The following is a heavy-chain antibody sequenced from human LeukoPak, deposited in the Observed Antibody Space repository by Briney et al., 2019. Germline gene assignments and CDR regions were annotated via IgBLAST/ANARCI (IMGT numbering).Heavy chain of an antibody. J-gene: IGHJ4*02. V-gene: IGHV1-2*02. CDR3: ARSTIFGVIIIDGPLDY. Sequence: ASVKVSCKASGYTFTGYYMHWVRQAPGQGLEWMGWINPNSGGTNYAQKFQGRVTMTRDTSISTAYMELSRLRSDDTAVYYCARSTIFGVIIIDGPLDYWGQGTLVTVSS. CDR1: GYTFTGYY. D-gene: IGHD3-3*01. CDR2: INPNSGGT.